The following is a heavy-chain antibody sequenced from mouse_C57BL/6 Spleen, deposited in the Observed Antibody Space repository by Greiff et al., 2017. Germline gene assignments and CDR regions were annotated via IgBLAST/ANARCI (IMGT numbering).Heavy chain of an antibody. CDR2: INPNNGGT. V-gene: IGHV1-26*01. Sequence: VQLQQSGPELVKPGASVKISCKASGYTFTDYYMNWVKQSNGKSLEWIGDINPNNGGTSYNQKFKGKATLTVDKSSSTAYMELRSLTSEDSAVYYCALDSSGSSWFAYWGQGTLVTVSA. CDR3: ALDSSGSSWFAY. J-gene: IGHJ3*01. CDR1: GYTFTDYY. D-gene: IGHD3-2*02.